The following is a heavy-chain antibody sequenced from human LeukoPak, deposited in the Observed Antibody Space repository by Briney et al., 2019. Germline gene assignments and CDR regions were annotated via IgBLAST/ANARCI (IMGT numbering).Heavy chain of an antibody. D-gene: IGHD3-22*01. Sequence: SETLSLTCTVSGGSISSYYWSWIRQPPGKGLECIGYIYYSGRTNYNPSLKSRVTISVDTSTNQCSLKMSSVTAADTAVYYCARVDLRYYEIDYWGQGTLVTVSS. CDR2: IYYSGRT. J-gene: IGHJ4*02. CDR1: GGSISSYY. CDR3: ARVDLRYYEIDY. V-gene: IGHV4-59*01.